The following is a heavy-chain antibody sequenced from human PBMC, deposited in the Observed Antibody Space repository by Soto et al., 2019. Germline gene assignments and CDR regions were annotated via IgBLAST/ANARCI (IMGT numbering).Heavy chain of an antibody. Sequence: ASVKDSCKASGYTFTSYYMHWVRQAPGQGLEWMGIINPSGGSTSYAQKFQGRVTMTRDTSTSTVYMELSSLGSEDTAVYYCARGQWSAVVVIPFDYWGQGTLVTVSS. J-gene: IGHJ4*02. V-gene: IGHV1-46*01. CDR3: ARGQWSAVVVIPFDY. D-gene: IGHD3-22*01. CDR2: INPSGGST. CDR1: GYTFTSYY.